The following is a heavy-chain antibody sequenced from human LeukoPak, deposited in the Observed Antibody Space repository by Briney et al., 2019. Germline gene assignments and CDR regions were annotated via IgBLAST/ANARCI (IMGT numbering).Heavy chain of an antibody. Sequence: SETLSLTCTVSGGSISSGGYYWSWIRQHPGKGLEWIGYIYYSGSTYYNPSLKSRVTVSVDTSKNQFSLKLSSVTAADTAVYYCARGIGEGVWPYYDLSPNFDYWGQGTLVTVSS. V-gene: IGHV4-31*03. CDR2: IYYSGST. D-gene: IGHD3-22*01. CDR3: ARGIGEGVWPYYDLSPNFDY. CDR1: GGSISSGGYY. J-gene: IGHJ4*02.